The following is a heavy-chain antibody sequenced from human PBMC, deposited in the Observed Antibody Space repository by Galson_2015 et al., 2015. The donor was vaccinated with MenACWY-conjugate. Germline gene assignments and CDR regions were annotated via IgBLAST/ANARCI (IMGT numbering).Heavy chain of an antibody. CDR3: AQMGWFRCSSTSCYTAYGMDV. V-gene: IGHV3-48*04. J-gene: IGHJ6*02. CDR2: ISSSSSTI. D-gene: IGHD2-2*02. Sequence: LRLSCAASGFTFSSYSMNWVRQAPGKGLEWVSYISSSSSTIYYADSVKGRFTISRDNAKNSLYLQMNSLRAEDTAVYYCAQMGWFRCSSTSCYTAYGMDVWGQGTTVTVSS. CDR1: GFTFSSYS.